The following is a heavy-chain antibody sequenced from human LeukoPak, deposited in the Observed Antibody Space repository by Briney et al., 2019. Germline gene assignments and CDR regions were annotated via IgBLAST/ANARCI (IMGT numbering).Heavy chain of an antibody. V-gene: IGHV4-59*01. J-gene: IGHJ5*02. D-gene: IGHD3-22*01. CDR1: GGSISSYY. CDR3: ARFFYDTSGQNWFDP. CDR2: IYYSGST. Sequence: SETLSFTCTVSGGSISSYYWSWIRQPPGKGLEWIGYIYYSGSTNYNPSLKSRVTIPVDTSKNQFSLRLSSVTAAATAVYYCARFFYDTSGQNWFDPWGQGTLVTVSS.